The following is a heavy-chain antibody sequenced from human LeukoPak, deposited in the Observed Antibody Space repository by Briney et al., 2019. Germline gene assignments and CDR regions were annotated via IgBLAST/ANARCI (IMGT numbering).Heavy chain of an antibody. CDR2: ISSSSSYI. Sequence: SGGSLRLSCAASEFTFSSYTINWVRQAPGKGLEWVSSISSSSSYIYYADSVKGRFTISRDNAKNSLYLQMNSLRAEDTAVYYCARAVSSGWPKDYFDYWGQGTLVTVSS. V-gene: IGHV3-21*01. CDR1: EFTFSSYT. CDR3: ARAVSSGWPKDYFDY. J-gene: IGHJ4*02. D-gene: IGHD6-19*01.